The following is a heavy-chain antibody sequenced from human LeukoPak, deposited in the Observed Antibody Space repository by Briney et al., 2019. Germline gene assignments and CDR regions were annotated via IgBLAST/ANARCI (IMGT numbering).Heavy chain of an antibody. CDR1: GFTFSSYG. D-gene: IGHD5-18*01. CDR2: ISYDGSNK. J-gene: IGHJ4*02. CDR3: AKERVGYGYYFGY. Sequence: GRSLRLSCAASGFTFSSYGMHWVRQAPGKGLEWVAVISYDGSNKYYADSVKGRFTIYRDNSKNTLYLQMNSLRAEDTAVYYCAKERVGYGYYFGYWGQGTLVTVSS. V-gene: IGHV3-30*18.